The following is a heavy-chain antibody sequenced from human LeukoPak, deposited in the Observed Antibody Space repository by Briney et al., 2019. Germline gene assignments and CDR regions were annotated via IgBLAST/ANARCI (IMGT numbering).Heavy chain of an antibody. D-gene: IGHD3-16*02. J-gene: IGHJ4*02. V-gene: IGHV4-4*07. CDR1: GGSISSYY. CDR2: IYTSGST. Sequence: SETLSLTCTVSGGSISSYYWSWIRQPAGRGLEWIGRIYTSGSTNYNPSLKSRVTISVDTSKNQFSLKLSSVTAADTAVYYCARGQLKYDYVWGSYRYDYFDYWGQGTLVTVSS. CDR3: ARGQLKYDYVWGSYRYDYFDY.